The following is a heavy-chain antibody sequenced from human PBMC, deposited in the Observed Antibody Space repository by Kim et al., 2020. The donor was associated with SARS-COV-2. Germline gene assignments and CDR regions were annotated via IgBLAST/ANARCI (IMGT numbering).Heavy chain of an antibody. D-gene: IGHD3-22*01. V-gene: IGHV3-74*01. J-gene: IGHJ3*02. CDR3: ARRYYYDSSGYYAFDI. Sequence: DSVKGRFTISKDNAKNAFYVQMNSLRAEDTAVYYCARRYYYDSSGYYAFDIWRQGTMVTVSS.